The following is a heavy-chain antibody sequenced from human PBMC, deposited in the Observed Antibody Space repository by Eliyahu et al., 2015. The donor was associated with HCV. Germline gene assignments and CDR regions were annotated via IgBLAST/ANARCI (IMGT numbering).Heavy chain of an antibody. CDR1: GGSISSYY. CDR2: IYYSGST. J-gene: IGHJ4*02. Sequence: QVQLQESGPGLVKPSETLSLTCTVSGGSISSYYWXWIRQPPGKGLEWIGYIYYSGSTNYNPSLKSRVTISVDTSKNQFSLKLSSVTAADTAVYYCAGGDYYDSSGYYYGFDYWGQGTLVTVSS. CDR3: AGGDYYDSSGYYYGFDY. V-gene: IGHV4-59*01. D-gene: IGHD3-22*01.